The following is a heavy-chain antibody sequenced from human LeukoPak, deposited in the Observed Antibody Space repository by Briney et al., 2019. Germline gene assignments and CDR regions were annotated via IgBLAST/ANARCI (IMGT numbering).Heavy chain of an antibody. D-gene: IGHD2/OR15-2a*01. Sequence: HPGRSLRLSCAASGFTFSSYAMHWVRQAPGKGLEWVAVISYDGSNKYYADSVKGRFTISRDNAKNSLYLQMKGLRAEDTAVYYCARGKTSQNIVTRKTYNWFDPWGQGTLVTVSS. V-gene: IGHV3-30*04. CDR2: ISYDGSNK. J-gene: IGHJ5*02. CDR3: ARGKTSQNIVTRKTYNWFDP. CDR1: GFTFSSYA.